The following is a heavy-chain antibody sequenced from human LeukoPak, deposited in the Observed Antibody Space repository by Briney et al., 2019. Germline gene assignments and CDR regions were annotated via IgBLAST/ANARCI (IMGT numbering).Heavy chain of an antibody. Sequence: GGSLRLSCAASGFTVSSNYVSWVRQAPGKGLEWVSVIYSGGSTYYADSVKGRFTISRDNSKSTLYLQMNSLRAEDTAVYYCARVSGSTSYYYYYMDVWGKGTTVTVSS. D-gene: IGHD2-2*01. CDR1: GFTVSSNY. CDR2: IYSGGST. J-gene: IGHJ6*03. CDR3: ARVSGSTSYYYYYMDV. V-gene: IGHV3-66*02.